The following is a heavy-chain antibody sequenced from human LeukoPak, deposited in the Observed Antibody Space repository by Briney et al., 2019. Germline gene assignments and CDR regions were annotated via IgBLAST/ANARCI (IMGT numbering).Heavy chain of an antibody. Sequence: PSETLSLTCTVSGGSISSYYWSWIRQPPGKGLEWIGYIYYSGSTNYNPSLKSRVTISVDTSKNQFFLKLSSVTAADTAVYYCARDKYYDSSGYDYWGQGTLVTVSS. J-gene: IGHJ4*02. V-gene: IGHV4-59*01. D-gene: IGHD3-22*01. CDR2: IYYSGST. CDR3: ARDKYYDSSGYDY. CDR1: GGSISSYY.